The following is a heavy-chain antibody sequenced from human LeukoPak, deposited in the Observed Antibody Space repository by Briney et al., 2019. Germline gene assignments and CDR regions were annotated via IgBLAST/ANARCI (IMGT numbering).Heavy chain of an antibody. CDR1: GFTFSSYS. CDR2: ISSSSSYI. CDR3: ARDGDYGDYVGPLDY. J-gene: IGHJ4*02. Sequence: GGSLRLSCAASGFTFSSYSMNWVRQAPGKGLEWVSSISSSSSYIYYADSVKGRFTISRDNAQNSLYLQMNSLRAEDTAVYYCARDGDYGDYVGPLDYWGQGTLVTVSS. D-gene: IGHD4-17*01. V-gene: IGHV3-21*01.